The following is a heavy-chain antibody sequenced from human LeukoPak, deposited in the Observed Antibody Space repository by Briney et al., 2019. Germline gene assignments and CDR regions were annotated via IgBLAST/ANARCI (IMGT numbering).Heavy chain of an antibody. Sequence: PSETLSLTCTVSGGSISSGDYYWGWIRQPPGKGLEWIGYIYYSGSTYYNPSLKSRVIISVDTSKNQFSLKLSSVTAADTAVYYCARGSYGDYVSSDYWGQGTLVTVSS. V-gene: IGHV4-30-4*01. CDR2: IYYSGST. CDR1: GGSISSGDYY. J-gene: IGHJ4*02. D-gene: IGHD4-17*01. CDR3: ARGSYGDYVSSDY.